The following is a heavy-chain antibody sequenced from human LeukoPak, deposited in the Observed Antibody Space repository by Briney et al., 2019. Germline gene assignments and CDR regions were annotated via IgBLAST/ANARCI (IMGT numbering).Heavy chain of an antibody. CDR1: GGSFSGYY. V-gene: IGHV4-34*01. J-gene: IGHJ4*02. D-gene: IGHD5-24*01. Sequence: TSETLSLTCAVYGGSFSGYYWSWIRQSPGKGLEWIGEINHSGSTNYNPSLKSRVTISVDTSKNQFSLKLSSVTAADTAVYYCARGGREMATGPVDYWGQGTLVTVSS. CDR3: ARGGREMATGPVDY. CDR2: INHSGST.